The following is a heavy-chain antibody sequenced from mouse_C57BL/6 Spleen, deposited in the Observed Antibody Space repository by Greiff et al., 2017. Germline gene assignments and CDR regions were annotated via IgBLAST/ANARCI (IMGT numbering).Heavy chain of an antibody. D-gene: IGHD2-3*01. CDR1: GYTFTSYW. CDR2: INPSNGGT. V-gene: IGHV1-53*01. Sequence: QVQLQQPGTELVKPGASVKLSCKASGYTFTSYWMHWVKQRPGQGLEWIGNINPSNGGTNYNEKFKSKATLTVDKSSSTAYMQLRILTSEDSAVYYFARGGLLRYFEVWGTGTTVTVSS. CDR3: ARGGLLRYFEV. J-gene: IGHJ1*03.